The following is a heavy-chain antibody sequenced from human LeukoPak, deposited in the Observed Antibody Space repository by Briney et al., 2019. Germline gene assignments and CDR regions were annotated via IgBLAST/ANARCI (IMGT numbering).Heavy chain of an antibody. CDR3: AREGFYYFDF. CDR2: IKQDGSEK. CDR1: GFIFNNNF. Sequence: GGSLRPSCAASGFIFNNNFMSWVRQVPGKGLEWLANIKQDGSEKTYVDSVKGRFTIFRDNAKNLLYLQMNSLRAEDTAVYYCAREGFYYFDFWGQGALVTVAS. V-gene: IGHV3-7*01. J-gene: IGHJ4*01.